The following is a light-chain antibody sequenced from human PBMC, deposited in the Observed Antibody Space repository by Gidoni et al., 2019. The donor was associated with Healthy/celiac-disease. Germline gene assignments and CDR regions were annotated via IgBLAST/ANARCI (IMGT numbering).Light chain of an antibody. V-gene: IGKV1-39*01. Sequence: DIQMTQSPSSLSASVGDRVTITCRASQSISSYLNWYQQKPGQAPKLLIYAASSLQSGVPSRFSGSGSGTDFTLTISSLQPEDFATYYCQQSYSTPGTFGGGTKVEIK. CDR1: QSISSY. J-gene: IGKJ4*01. CDR2: AAS. CDR3: QQSYSTPGT.